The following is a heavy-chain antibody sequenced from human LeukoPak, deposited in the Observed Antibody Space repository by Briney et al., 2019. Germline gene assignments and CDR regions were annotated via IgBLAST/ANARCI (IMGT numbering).Heavy chain of an antibody. D-gene: IGHD5-18*01. CDR1: GGSFSGYY. V-gene: IGHV4-34*01. J-gene: IGHJ2*01. CDR2: INHSGST. Sequence: PSETLSLTCAVYGGSFSGYYWSWIRQPPGKGLEWIGEINHSGSTNYNPSLKSRVTISVDTSKNQFSLKLSSVTAADTAVYYCARDLSWIQPWPRGYFDLWGRGTLVTVSS. CDR3: ARDLSWIQPWPRGYFDL.